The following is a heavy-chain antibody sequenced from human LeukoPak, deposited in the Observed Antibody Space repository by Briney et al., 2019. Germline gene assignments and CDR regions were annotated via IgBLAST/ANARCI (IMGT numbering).Heavy chain of an antibody. CDR3: ARDSSGSYYWDFDY. Sequence: PSETLSLTCAVYGGSFSGYYWSWIRQPAGKGLEWIGSIYYSGSTNYNPSLKSRVTMSVDTSKNQFSLKLSSVTAADTAVYYCARDSSGSYYWDFDYWGQGTLDTVSS. CDR2: IYYSGST. V-gene: IGHV4-34*11. J-gene: IGHJ4*02. CDR1: GGSFSGYY. D-gene: IGHD3-10*01.